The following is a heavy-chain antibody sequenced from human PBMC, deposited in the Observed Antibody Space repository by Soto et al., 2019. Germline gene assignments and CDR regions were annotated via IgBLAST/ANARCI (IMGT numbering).Heavy chain of an antibody. Sequence: QITLKESGPTLVKPTQTLTLTCTFSGLPLCTSGVGVGWIRQPPGKALQWLALIYWDEDKRYSTPSLKSRLTITNDTSKNQVVLTMTNVTPEETASYYCADRITAAGGRDYWGQGTLVTVSS. V-gene: IGHV2-5*02. D-gene: IGHD3-16*01. CDR2: IYWDEDK. CDR1: GLPLCTSGVG. CDR3: ADRITAAGGRDY. J-gene: IGHJ4*02.